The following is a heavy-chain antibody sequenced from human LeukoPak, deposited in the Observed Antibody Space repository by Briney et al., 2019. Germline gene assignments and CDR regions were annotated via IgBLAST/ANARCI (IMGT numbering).Heavy chain of an antibody. D-gene: IGHD2-2*01. CDR1: GFTFTSSA. Sequence: SVKVSCKASGFTFTSSAMQWVRQARGQRLEWIGWIVVGSGNTNYAQKFQERVTITRDMSTSTAYMELSSLRSEDTAVYYCAPPGYCSSTICSPYYYNGMAVWVKATTTPSP. CDR3: APPGYCSSTICSPYYYNGMAV. CDR2: IVVGSGNT. J-gene: IGHJ6*04. V-gene: IGHV1-58*02.